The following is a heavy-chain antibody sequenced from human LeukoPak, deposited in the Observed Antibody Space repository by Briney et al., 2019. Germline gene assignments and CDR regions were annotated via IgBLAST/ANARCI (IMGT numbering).Heavy chain of an antibody. Sequence: PGGSLRLSCAASGFNVSSNYMNWVHQAPGKGLEWVSVIYSGGTTYYADSVKGRFTISRDNAKNSLFLHLSSLRVDDTATYYCVRQMIRFWFDPWGQGTRVTVSS. CDR3: VRQMIRFWFDP. D-gene: IGHD3-16*01. CDR1: GFNVSSNY. CDR2: IYSGGTT. V-gene: IGHV3-66*04. J-gene: IGHJ5*02.